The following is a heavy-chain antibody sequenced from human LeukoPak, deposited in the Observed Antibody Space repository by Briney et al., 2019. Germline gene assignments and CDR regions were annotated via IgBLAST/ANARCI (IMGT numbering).Heavy chain of an antibody. D-gene: IGHD1-7*01. CDR1: GFTFSSYS. V-gene: IGHV3-21*01. CDR3: ARDDGTWNYGPPTYFDY. J-gene: IGHJ4*02. Sequence: PGGSLRLSCAASGFTFSSYSMNWVRQAPGKGLEWVSSISSSSSYIYYADSAKGRFTISRDNAKNSLYLQMNSLRAEDTAVYYCARDDGTWNYGPPTYFDYWGQGTLVTVSS. CDR2: ISSSSSYI.